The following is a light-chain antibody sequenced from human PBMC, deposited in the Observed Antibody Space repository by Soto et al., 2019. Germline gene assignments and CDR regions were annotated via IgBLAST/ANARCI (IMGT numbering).Light chain of an antibody. CDR2: AAS. Sequence: DIQFTQSPSFLSASVGDSVTFTCRASQGISNYLAWYQQKPGKAPTLLIYAASTLHSGVPSRFRGSGYGTEFTLTISSLKPEEFATYYCQQVNSYPTVGQGTRREIK. J-gene: IGKJ5*01. CDR3: QQVNSYPT. V-gene: IGKV1-9*01. CDR1: QGISNY.